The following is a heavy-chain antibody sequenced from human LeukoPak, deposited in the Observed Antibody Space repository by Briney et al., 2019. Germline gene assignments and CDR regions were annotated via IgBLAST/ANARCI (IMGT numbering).Heavy chain of an antibody. Sequence: GESLKISCKGSEYSFTTYWIGWVRQTPGKGLEWMGIIYPGDSDTKYGPSFQGQVTISTDKSINTAYLQWSSLKASDTAIYYCARRNYYDSSGYSLGPWYFDLWGRGTLVTVSS. V-gene: IGHV5-51*01. CDR3: ARRNYYDSSGYSLGPWYFDL. CDR2: IYPGDSDT. J-gene: IGHJ2*01. D-gene: IGHD3-22*01. CDR1: EYSFTTYW.